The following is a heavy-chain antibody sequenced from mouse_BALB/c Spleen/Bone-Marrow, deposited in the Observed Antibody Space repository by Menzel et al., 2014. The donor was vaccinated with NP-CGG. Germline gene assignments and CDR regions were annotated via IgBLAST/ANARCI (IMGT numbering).Heavy chain of an antibody. D-gene: IGHD2-2*01. V-gene: IGHV1-67*01. CDR1: GYTFTDYA. Sequence: QVQLQQPGPELVRPGVSVKISCKGSGYTFTDYAMHWVKQSHAKSLEWIGVISTYSGNTNYNQKFKGKATMTVDKSSSTAYMELARLTTGDSAIHYCARSGYGYDWFAYWGQGTLVTVSA. CDR3: ARSGYGYDWFAY. J-gene: IGHJ3*01. CDR2: ISTYSGNT.